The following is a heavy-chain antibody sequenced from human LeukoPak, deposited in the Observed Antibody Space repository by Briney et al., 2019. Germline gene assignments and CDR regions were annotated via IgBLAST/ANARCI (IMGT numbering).Heavy chain of an antibody. V-gene: IGHV3-23*01. CDR1: EFTFSSYA. Sequence: GGSLRLSCAASEFTFSSYAMSWVRQAPGKGLEWVSAISGSGGSTYYADSVKGRFTTSRDSSKNTLYLQMNSLRAEDTAVYYCAKDLYSSSWSYFDYWGQGTLVTVSS. J-gene: IGHJ4*02. CDR2: ISGSGGST. CDR3: AKDLYSSSWSYFDY. D-gene: IGHD6-13*01.